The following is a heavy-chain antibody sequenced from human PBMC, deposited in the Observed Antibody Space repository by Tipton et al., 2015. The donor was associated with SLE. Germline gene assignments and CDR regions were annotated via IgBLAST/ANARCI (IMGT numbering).Heavy chain of an antibody. Sequence: TLSLTCTVSGGSISSHYWSWIRQPPGKGLVWIGEINHSGSTNYNPSLKSRVTISVDTSKNQFSLKLSSVTAADTAVYYCARGPGLGYCSGGSCSFDDWCQCPLLSVSS. CDR3: ARGPGLGYCSGGSCSFDD. CDR2: INHSGST. D-gene: IGHD2-15*01. CDR1: GGSISSHY. V-gene: IGHV4-34*01. J-gene: IGHJ4*02.